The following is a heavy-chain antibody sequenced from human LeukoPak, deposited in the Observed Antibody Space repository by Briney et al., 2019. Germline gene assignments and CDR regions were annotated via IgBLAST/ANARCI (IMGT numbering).Heavy chain of an antibody. Sequence: SETLSLTCTVSGGSISSRSYYWGWIRQPPGKGLEWIGSIYYSGSTYYNPSLKSRVTISVDTSKNQFSLKLSSVTAADTAVYYCASTGPAVSGFNFDYWGQGTLVTVSS. D-gene: IGHD3-10*01. V-gene: IGHV4-39*01. CDR1: GGSISSRSYY. CDR2: IYYSGST. J-gene: IGHJ4*02. CDR3: ASTGPAVSGFNFDY.